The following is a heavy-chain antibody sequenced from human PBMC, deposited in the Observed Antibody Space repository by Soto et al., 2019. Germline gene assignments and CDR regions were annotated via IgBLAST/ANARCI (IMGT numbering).Heavy chain of an antibody. CDR2: IYWDGDK. CDR3: AHRATMTIFGLIIDNGIWFAP. Sequence: QINLIESGPTLVKHTQTLTLTCTFSGFSLSTSGAAVGWVRQPPGRALEWLALIYWDGDKRYNASLGNRLTITKDTSMNQVVLTLTNFDPADTATYYCAHRATMTIFGLIIDNGIWFAPWGQGTRVIVSS. CDR1: GFSLSTSGAA. V-gene: IGHV2-5*02. J-gene: IGHJ5*02. D-gene: IGHD3-10*02.